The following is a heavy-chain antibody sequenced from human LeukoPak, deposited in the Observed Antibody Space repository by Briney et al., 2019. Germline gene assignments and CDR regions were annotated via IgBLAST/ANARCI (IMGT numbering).Heavy chain of an antibody. Sequence: ASVKVSCEASGYNFISYYMHWVRQAPGQGLEWMGIIKPSSGRTSYAQKFQGRVTMTRDTPTSTVYMELSSLRSEDTAVYYCARDLLVREQPPDYWGQGTLVAVSS. CDR1: GYNFISYY. V-gene: IGHV1-46*01. CDR2: IKPSSGRT. J-gene: IGHJ4*02. D-gene: IGHD3-10*01. CDR3: ARDLLVREQPPDY.